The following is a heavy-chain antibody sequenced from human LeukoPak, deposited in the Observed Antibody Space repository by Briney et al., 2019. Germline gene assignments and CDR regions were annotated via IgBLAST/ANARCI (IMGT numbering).Heavy chain of an antibody. J-gene: IGHJ4*02. CDR1: GGSISSYY. V-gene: IGHV4-59*01. CDR2: IYYSGST. Sequence: PSETLSLTCTVSGGSISSYYWSWIRQPPGKGLEWIGYIYYSGSTNYNPSLKSRVTISVDTSKNQFSLKLSSVTAADTAVYYCAREQYADLIFDSWGQGTLVTVSS. D-gene: IGHD4-17*01. CDR3: AREQYADLIFDS.